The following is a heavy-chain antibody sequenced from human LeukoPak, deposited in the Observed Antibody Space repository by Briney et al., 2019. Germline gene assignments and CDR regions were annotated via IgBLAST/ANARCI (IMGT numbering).Heavy chain of an antibody. CDR3: ARDQGSSSWNYYYYGMDV. CDR1: GFTFSSYS. J-gene: IGHJ6*02. Sequence: GGSLRLSCAASGFTFSSYSMNWVRQAPGKGLEWVSYISSSSSTIYYADSVKGRFTISRDNAKNSLYLQMNSLRAEDTAVYYCARDQGSSSWNYYYYGMDVWGQGTTVTVSS. CDR2: ISSSSSTI. V-gene: IGHV3-48*01. D-gene: IGHD6-13*01.